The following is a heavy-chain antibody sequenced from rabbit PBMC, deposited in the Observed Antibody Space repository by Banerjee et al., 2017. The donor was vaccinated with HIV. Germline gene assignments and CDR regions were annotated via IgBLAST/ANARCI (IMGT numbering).Heavy chain of an antibody. J-gene: IGHJ3*01. V-gene: IGHV1S40*01. CDR3: ARDSGSGWYLDRFDL. CDR2: IYTGHGNT. D-gene: IGHD1-1*01. CDR1: GFSYSGGYD. Sequence: QSLEESGGDLVKPGASLTLTCKASGFSYSGGYDMCWVRQAPGKGLEWIACIYTGHGNTYYASWAKGRFTISKTSSTTVTLQMTSLTAADTATYFCARDSGSGWYLDRFDLWGQGPLVTVS.